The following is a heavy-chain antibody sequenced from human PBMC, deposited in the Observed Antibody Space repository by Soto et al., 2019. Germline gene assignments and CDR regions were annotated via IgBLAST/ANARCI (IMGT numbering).Heavy chain of an antibody. CDR1: GGTFSSYA. Sequence: SVKVSCKASGGTFSSYAISWVRQAPGQGLEWMGGIIPIFGTANYAQKFQGRVTITADESTSTAYMELSSLRSEDTAVYYCARPRVAATQANYYGMDVWGQGTRVTVSS. V-gene: IGHV1-69*13. CDR2: IIPIFGTA. CDR3: ARPRVAATQANYYGMDV. D-gene: IGHD2-15*01. J-gene: IGHJ6*02.